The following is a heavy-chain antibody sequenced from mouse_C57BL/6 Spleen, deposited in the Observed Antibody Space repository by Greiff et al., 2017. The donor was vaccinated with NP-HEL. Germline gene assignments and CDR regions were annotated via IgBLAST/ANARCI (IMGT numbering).Heavy chain of an antibody. CDR2: INPNNGGT. CDR1: GYTFTDYY. CDR3: AKGDPGWYFDV. J-gene: IGHJ1*03. V-gene: IGHV1-26*01. Sequence: EVQLQQSGPELVKPGASVKISCKASGYTFTDYYMNWVKQSHGKSLEWIGDINPNNGGTSYNQKFKGKATLTVDKSSSTAYMELRSLTSEDSAVYYCAKGDPGWYFDVWGTGTTVTVSS. D-gene: IGHD3-3*01.